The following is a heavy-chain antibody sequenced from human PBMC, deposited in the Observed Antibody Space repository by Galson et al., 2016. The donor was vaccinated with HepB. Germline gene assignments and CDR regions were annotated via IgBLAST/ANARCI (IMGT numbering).Heavy chain of an antibody. D-gene: IGHD4-17*01. J-gene: IGHJ4*02. CDR3: ARHQKLYGDFRFTSYFDY. CDR1: GGSMSGYY. Sequence: SETLSLTCTISGGSMSGYYWSWIRQPPGKGLEWIGHIFYSGSTNYNPSLKSRVTISVDASKNQFSLKVTSLTAADTAVYYCARHQKLYGDFRFTSYFDYWGQGTLVTVSS. V-gene: IGHV4-59*01. CDR2: IFYSGST.